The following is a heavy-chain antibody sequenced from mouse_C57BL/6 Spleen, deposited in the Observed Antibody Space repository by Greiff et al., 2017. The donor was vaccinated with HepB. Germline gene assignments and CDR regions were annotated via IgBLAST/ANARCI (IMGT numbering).Heavy chain of an antibody. J-gene: IGHJ4*01. D-gene: IGHD2-1*01. CDR1: GFSFNTYA. CDR3: VRHEGVYLGYAMDY. Sequence: DVHLVESGGGLVQPKGSLKLSCAASGFSFNTYAMNWVRQAPGKGLEWVARIRSKSNNYATYYADSVKDRFTISRDDSESMLYLQMNNLKTEDTALYYCVRHEGVYLGYAMDYWGQGTSVTVSS. V-gene: IGHV10-1*01. CDR2: IRSKSNNYAT.